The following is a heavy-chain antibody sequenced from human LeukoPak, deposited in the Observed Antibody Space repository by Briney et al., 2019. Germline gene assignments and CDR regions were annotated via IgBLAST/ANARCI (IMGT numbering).Heavy chain of an antibody. V-gene: IGHV3-23*01. CDR1: GFTFSSYG. CDR3: AKENPVITFGGVSDWFDP. J-gene: IGHJ5*02. Sequence: GGSLRLSCAASGFTFSSYGMSWVRQAPGKGLEWVSAISGSGGSTYYADSVKGRFTISRDNSKNTLYLQMNSLRAEDTAVYYCAKENPVITFGGVSDWFDPWGQGTLVTVSS. D-gene: IGHD3-16*01. CDR2: ISGSGGST.